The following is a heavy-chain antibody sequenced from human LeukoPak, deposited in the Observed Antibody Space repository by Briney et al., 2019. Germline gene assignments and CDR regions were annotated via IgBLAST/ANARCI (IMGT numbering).Heavy chain of an antibody. V-gene: IGHV5-51*01. D-gene: IGHD2-2*01. CDR3: ARRPLDCSSTSCFDY. Sequence: GESLKISCKGSGYSFTSYWIGWVRQMPGKGLEWMGIIYPGDSDTRYSPSFQGQVIISADKSISTAYLQWSSLKASDTAMYYCARRPLDCSSTSCFDYWGQGTLVTVSS. CDR2: IYPGDSDT. CDR1: GYSFTSYW. J-gene: IGHJ4*02.